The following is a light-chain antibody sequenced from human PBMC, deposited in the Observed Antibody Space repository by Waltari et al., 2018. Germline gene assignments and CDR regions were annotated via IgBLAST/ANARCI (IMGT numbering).Light chain of an antibody. CDR1: QSVSRA. Sequence: EIVLTQSPGTLSLSPGETATLSCRASQSVSRALAWYQQKPGQAPRLLIYDASTRATGIPDRFSCSGSGTDFSLTISRLEPEDFAVYYCQKYVRLPATFGQGTKVEIK. CDR2: DAS. V-gene: IGKV3-20*01. J-gene: IGKJ1*01. CDR3: QKYVRLPAT.